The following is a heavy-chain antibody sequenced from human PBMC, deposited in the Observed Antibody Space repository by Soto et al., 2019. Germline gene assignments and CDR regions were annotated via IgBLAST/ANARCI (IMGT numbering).Heavy chain of an antibody. CDR2: MNPNIGNT. J-gene: IGHJ3*02. Sequence: GASVKVSCKASGYTFTSYDINWVRQATGQGLEWMGWMNPNIGNTGYAQKFQGIVTMTRNTSISTAYMELSSLRSEDTAVYYCARVAVHTRAFDIWGQGTMVTVSS. D-gene: IGHD1-1*01. CDR3: ARVAVHTRAFDI. V-gene: IGHV1-8*01. CDR1: GYTFTSYD.